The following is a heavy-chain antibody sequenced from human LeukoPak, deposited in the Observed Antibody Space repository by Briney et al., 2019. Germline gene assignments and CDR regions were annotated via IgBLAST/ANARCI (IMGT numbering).Heavy chain of an antibody. D-gene: IGHD3-22*01. V-gene: IGHV3-23*01. CDR3: ARATYYYDSSGYPFDY. J-gene: IGHJ4*02. Sequence: GSLRLSCAASGFTFSSYAMSWVRQAPGKGLEWVSAISGSGGSTYYADSVKGRFTISRDNSKNTLYLQMNSLRAEDTAVYYCARATYYYDSSGYPFDYWGQGTLVTVSS. CDR1: GFTFSSYA. CDR2: ISGSGGST.